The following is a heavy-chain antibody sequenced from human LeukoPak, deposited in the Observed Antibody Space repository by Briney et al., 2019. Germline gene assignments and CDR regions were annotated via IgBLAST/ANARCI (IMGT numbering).Heavy chain of an antibody. CDR3: ARGPRSPMDRQQLTRRTYYYYGMDV. CDR1: GGSFSGYY. Sequence: SETLSLTCAVYGGSFSGYYWSWIRQPPGKGLEWIGEINHSGSTNYNPSLKSRVTISVDTSKNQFSLKLSSVTAADTAVYYCARGPRSPMDRQQLTRRTYYYYGMDVWGQGTTVTVSS. D-gene: IGHD6-13*01. J-gene: IGHJ6*02. V-gene: IGHV4-34*01. CDR2: INHSGST.